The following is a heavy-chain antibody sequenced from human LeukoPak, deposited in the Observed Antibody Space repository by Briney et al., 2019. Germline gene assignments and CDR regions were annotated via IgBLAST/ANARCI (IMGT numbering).Heavy chain of an antibody. V-gene: IGHV1-69*04. Sequence: ASVNVSCKASGGTFGSYAIMWVRRAPGQGLEWMGRIMPILVIANYAQTFQGRATITADKSTSTAYMELSSLRSEDTAVYYCARVVAATGPLDVWGQGTTVTVSS. CDR3: ARVVAATGPLDV. J-gene: IGHJ6*02. CDR1: GGTFGSYA. CDR2: IMPILVIA. D-gene: IGHD2-15*01.